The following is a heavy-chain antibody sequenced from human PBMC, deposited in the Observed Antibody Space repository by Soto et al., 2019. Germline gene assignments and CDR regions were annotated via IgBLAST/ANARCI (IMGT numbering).Heavy chain of an antibody. V-gene: IGHV1-69*13. CDR2: IIPIFGTA. D-gene: IGHD6-6*01. Sequence: ASVKVSCKASGGTFSSYAISWVRQAPGQGLEWMGGIIPIFGTANYAQKFQGRVTITADESTSTAYMELSSLRSEDTAVYYCARGIAARHFFWSDPWGQGTLVTVSS. J-gene: IGHJ5*02. CDR3: ARGIAARHFFWSDP. CDR1: GGTFSSYA.